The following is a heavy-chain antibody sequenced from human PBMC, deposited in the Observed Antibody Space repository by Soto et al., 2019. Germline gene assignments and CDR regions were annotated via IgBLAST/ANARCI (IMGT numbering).Heavy chain of an antibody. J-gene: IGHJ6*03. CDR3: ARVHTRIAYLDYYMEV. CDR2: IRWNGETP. D-gene: IGHD2-21*01. V-gene: IGHV3-9*01. Sequence: EVVLVESGGGLVQPGGSLRLSCVASGFNFDDFAMHWVLQAPGKGQQWVSGIRWNGETPAYGDSVKGRFIISRDNASNSLYLQMSSLRPEDKAVYFCARVHTRIAYLDYYMEVWGKGTPVTVS. CDR1: GFNFDDFA.